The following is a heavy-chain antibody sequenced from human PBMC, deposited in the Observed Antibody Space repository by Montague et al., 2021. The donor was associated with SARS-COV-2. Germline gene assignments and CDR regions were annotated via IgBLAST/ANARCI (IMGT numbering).Heavy chain of an antibody. CDR2: INHSGST. Sequence: SETLSLTCAVYGGSFSGYYWTWIRQPPGKGLEWIGEINHSGSTNYNPSLKSRITISIDRSKNQFSLKLTSVTAADTSLYYCARHPGSPKDAFDIWGQGTMVTVSS. CDR1: GGSFSGYY. J-gene: IGHJ3*02. V-gene: IGHV4-34*01. CDR3: ARHPGSPKDAFDI.